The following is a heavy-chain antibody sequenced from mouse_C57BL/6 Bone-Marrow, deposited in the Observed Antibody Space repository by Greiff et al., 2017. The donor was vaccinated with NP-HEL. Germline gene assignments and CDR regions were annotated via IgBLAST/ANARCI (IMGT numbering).Heavy chain of an antibody. CDR2: INPGSGGT. Sequence: QVQLKQSGAELVRPGTSVKVSCKASGYAFTNYLIEWVKQRPGQGLEWIGVINPGSGGTNYNEKFKGKATLTADTSSSTAYMQLSSLTSEDSAVYFCSRSITTVVYWYFDVWGTGTTVTVSS. V-gene: IGHV1-54*01. CDR1: GYAFTNYL. D-gene: IGHD1-1*01. CDR3: SRSITTVVYWYFDV. J-gene: IGHJ1*03.